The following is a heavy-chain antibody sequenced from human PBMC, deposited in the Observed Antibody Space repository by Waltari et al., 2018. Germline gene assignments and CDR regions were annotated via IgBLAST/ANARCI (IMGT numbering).Heavy chain of an antibody. V-gene: IGHV4-39*07. CDR3: AREGFTNMVRGVIIMYNWFDP. CDR2: IYYSGST. D-gene: IGHD3-10*01. Sequence: QLQLQESGPGLVKPSETLSLTCTVSGGSISSSSYYWGWIRQPPGKGLEWIGSIYYSGSTYYNPSLKSRVTISVDTSKNQFSLKLSSVTAADTAVYYCAREGFTNMVRGVIIMYNWFDPWGQGTLVTVSS. CDR1: GGSISSSSYY. J-gene: IGHJ5*02.